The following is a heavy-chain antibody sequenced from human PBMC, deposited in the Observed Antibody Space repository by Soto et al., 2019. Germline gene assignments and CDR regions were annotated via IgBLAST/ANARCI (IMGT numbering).Heavy chain of an antibody. D-gene: IGHD3-3*01. J-gene: IGHJ6*03. V-gene: IGHV1-69*04. CDR2: IIPILGIA. Sequence: GASVKVSCKASGGTFSSYTISWVRQAPGQGLEWMGRIIPILGIANYAQKFQGRVTITADKSTSTAYMELSSLRSEDTAVYYCARESQGYDFWSGYSDYYYYMDVWGKGTTVTVSS. CDR1: GGTFSSYT. CDR3: ARESQGYDFWSGYSDYYYYMDV.